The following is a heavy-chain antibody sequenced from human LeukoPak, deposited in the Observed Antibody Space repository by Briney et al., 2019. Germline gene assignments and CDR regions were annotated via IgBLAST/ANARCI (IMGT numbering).Heavy chain of an antibody. Sequence: SETLSLTCTVSGYSISSGYYWGWIRQSPGKGLEWIGEINHSGSTNYNPSLKSRVTISVDTSKNQFSLKLSSVTAADTAVYYCARYHMALGRGYSYGYFGLLGGDYYFDYWGQGTLVTVSS. CDR3: ARYHMALGRGYSYGYFGLLGGDYYFDY. CDR2: INHSGST. J-gene: IGHJ4*02. CDR1: GYSISSGYY. V-gene: IGHV4-38-2*02. D-gene: IGHD5-18*01.